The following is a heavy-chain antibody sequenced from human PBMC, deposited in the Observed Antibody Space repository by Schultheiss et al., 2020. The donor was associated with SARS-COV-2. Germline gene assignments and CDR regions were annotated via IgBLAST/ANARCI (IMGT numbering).Heavy chain of an antibody. CDR1: GFSLSTSGMC. CDR3: ARSRDGYTDYSYNGMDV. Sequence: SGPTLVKPTQTLTLTCTFSGFSLSTSGMCVTWIRQPPGKALEWLALIDWDDDKYYRTSLKSRLTISKDTSKNQVVLTVTNMDPVDTATYYCARSRDGYTDYSYNGMDVWGQGTTVTVSS. D-gene: IGHD5-24*01. CDR2: IDWDDDK. J-gene: IGHJ6*02. V-gene: IGHV2-70*01.